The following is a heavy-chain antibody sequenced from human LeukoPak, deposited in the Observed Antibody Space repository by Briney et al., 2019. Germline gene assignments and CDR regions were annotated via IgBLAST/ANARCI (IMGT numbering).Heavy chain of an antibody. CDR3: ARDSQLFPDC. V-gene: IGHV4-4*02. J-gene: IGHJ4*02. CDR1: GGSISSSNW. CDR2: IYYSGST. Sequence: SGTLSLTCAVSGGSISSSNWWSWVRQPPGQGLEWIGYIYYSGSTNYNPSLKSRVTISVDTSKNQFSLKLSSVTAADTAVYYCARDSQLFPDCWGQGTLVTVSS. D-gene: IGHD5-18*01.